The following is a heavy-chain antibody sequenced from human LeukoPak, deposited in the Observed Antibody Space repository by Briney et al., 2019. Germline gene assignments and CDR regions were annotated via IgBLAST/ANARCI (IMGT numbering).Heavy chain of an antibody. J-gene: IGHJ4*02. Sequence: PGGSLRLSCAASGFTFSSYAMSWVRQAPGKGLGWVSGISSSGSTIYYADSVKGRFTISRDNAKNSLYLQMNSLRAEDTAVYYCARDRSGASKNFDYWGQGTLVTVSS. CDR2: ISSSGSTI. V-gene: IGHV3-48*03. CDR3: ARDRSGASKNFDY. CDR1: GFTFSSYA. D-gene: IGHD3-16*02.